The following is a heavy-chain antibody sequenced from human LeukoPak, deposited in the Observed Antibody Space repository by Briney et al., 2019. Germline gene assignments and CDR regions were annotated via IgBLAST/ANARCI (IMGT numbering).Heavy chain of an antibody. D-gene: IGHD2-2*01. CDR1: GYTFTSYG. CDR2: ISAYNGNT. V-gene: IGHV1-18*01. J-gene: IGHJ6*02. Sequence: ASVKVSCKASGYTFTSYGIHWVRQAPGQGLEWMGWISAYNGNTNYAQKLQGRVTMTTDTSTSTAYMELRSLRSDDTAVYYCARRDIVVVPAAGYYYYGMDVWGQGTTVTVSS. CDR3: ARRDIVVVPAAGYYYYGMDV.